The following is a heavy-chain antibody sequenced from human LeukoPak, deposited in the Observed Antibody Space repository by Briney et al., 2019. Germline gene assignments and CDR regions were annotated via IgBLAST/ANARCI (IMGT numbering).Heavy chain of an antibody. CDR2: NTAYKGHT. V-gene: IGHV1-18*01. J-gene: IGHJ5*02. CDR1: GDTFTSYT. D-gene: IGHD4-23*01. CDR3: ARGGSTTVVTRSRYNWFEP. Sequence: APQKISSKASGDTFTSYTISCVRQTPGQRREWRGGNTAYKGHTNSTQKIQGRVTLTTDTSPSTAYMELRSLRSDGTAVYYCARGGSTTVVTRSRYNWFEPWGQGTLVTVSS.